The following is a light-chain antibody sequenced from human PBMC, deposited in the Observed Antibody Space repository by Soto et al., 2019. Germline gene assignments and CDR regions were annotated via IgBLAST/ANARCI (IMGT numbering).Light chain of an antibody. CDR3: AAWDDSLSGHYV. CDR1: SSNIGSNY. CDR2: RNN. Sequence: SVLTQPRSACGTPGQTVTISCSGSSSNIGSNYVYWYQQLPGTAPKLLIYRNNQRPSGVPDRFPGSKSGTSASLAISGLRSEDEADYYCAAWDDSLSGHYVFGTGPKVTVL. J-gene: IGLJ1*01. V-gene: IGLV1-47*01.